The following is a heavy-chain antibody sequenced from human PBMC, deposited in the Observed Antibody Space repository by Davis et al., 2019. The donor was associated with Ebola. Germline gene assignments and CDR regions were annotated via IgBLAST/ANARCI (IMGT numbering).Heavy chain of an antibody. D-gene: IGHD3-9*01. CDR1: GFTVSSHY. J-gene: IGHJ4*02. CDR3: AKVRRRLYDILTGFDY. Sequence: GGSLRLSCAASGFTVSSHYMSWVRQAPGKGLEWVSAISGSGGSTYYADSVKGRFTISRDNSKNTLYLQMNSLRAEDTAVYYCAKVRRRLYDILTGFDYWGQGTLVTVSS. V-gene: IGHV3-23*01. CDR2: ISGSGGST.